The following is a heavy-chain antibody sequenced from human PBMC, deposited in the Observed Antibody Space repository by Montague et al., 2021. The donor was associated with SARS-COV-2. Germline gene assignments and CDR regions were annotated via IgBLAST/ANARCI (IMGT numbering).Heavy chain of an antibody. CDR3: ARDLPPSRPRNPV. CDR2: IYYSGST. J-gene: IGHJ4*02. Sequence: SETLSLTCTVSGGSISSVNYYWSWIRQPPGKGLEWMGYIYYSGSTYYNPSLKSRVTISVDTSKNQFSLRLSSVTAADTAVYYCARDLPPSRPRNPVWGQGTRVTVSS. V-gene: IGHV4-61*01. CDR1: GGSISSVNYY. D-gene: IGHD2/OR15-2a*01.